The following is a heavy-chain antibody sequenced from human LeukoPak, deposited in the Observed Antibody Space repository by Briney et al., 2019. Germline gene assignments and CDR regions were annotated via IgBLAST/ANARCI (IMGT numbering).Heavy chain of an antibody. Sequence: GGSLRLSCAASGFTFSNYNINWVRQAPGKGLEWVSSISSRGSYIYYADSVKGRFAISADNAMNSLYLQMNILRAEDTAVYYCARGYSSSWYDLYYFDYWGQGTLVTVSS. V-gene: IGHV3-21*01. J-gene: IGHJ4*02. CDR3: ARGYSSSWYDLYYFDY. CDR1: GFTFSNYN. D-gene: IGHD6-13*01. CDR2: ISSRGSYI.